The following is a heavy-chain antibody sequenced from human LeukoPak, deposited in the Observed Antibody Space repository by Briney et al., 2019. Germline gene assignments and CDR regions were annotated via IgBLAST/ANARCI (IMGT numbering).Heavy chain of an antibody. CDR3: ARAPSYSSSSMARY. D-gene: IGHD6-6*01. Sequence: GASVKVSCKASGYTFTSYGISWVRQAPGQGLEWMGWISAYNGNTNYAQKLQGRVTMTTDASTSTAYMELRSLRSDDTAVYYCARAPSYSSSSMARYWGQGTLVTVSS. CDR2: ISAYNGNT. J-gene: IGHJ4*02. CDR1: GYTFTSYG. V-gene: IGHV1-18*01.